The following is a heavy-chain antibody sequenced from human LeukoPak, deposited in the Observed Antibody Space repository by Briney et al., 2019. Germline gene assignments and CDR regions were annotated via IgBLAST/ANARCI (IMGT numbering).Heavy chain of an antibody. D-gene: IGHD3-9*01. Sequence: PGGSLRLSCVASGFTFSNYAMSWVRRAPGKRLEWVSAVTGRGGSTYYADSVKGRFTISRDNSRNTLFLQMNSLRAEDTAIYYCAKWGDFDILTGYYVSDFWGQGTLVTVSS. CDR1: GFTFSNYA. J-gene: IGHJ4*02. CDR2: VTGRGGST. V-gene: IGHV3-23*01. CDR3: AKWGDFDILTGYYVSDF.